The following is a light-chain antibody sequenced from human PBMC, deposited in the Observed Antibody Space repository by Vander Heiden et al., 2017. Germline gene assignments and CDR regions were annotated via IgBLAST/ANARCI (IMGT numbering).Light chain of an antibody. Sequence: DIQMTQSPSTLSASVGDRVTITCRASQSISSWLAWYQQKPGKAPKLLIYKASSLESGVPSRFSGSGSGTEFTLTISSLQPDDFTTYYCLQDTSYRSTFGQGTKVEIK. CDR2: KAS. V-gene: IGKV1-5*03. CDR1: QSISSW. CDR3: LQDTSYRST. J-gene: IGKJ1*01.